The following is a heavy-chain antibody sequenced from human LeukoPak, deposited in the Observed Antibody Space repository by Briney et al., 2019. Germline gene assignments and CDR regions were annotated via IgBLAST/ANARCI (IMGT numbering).Heavy chain of an antibody. Sequence: GGSLRLSCAASGVAISDYGMSWVRQVPGKGLEWVSGINWDGEATSYADSVKGRFTISRDNAKKSMCLEMNSLREEDTALYYCARDLSSSWYSLAYWGQGTLVTVSS. D-gene: IGHD6-13*01. CDR3: ARDLSSSWYSLAY. CDR1: GVAISDYG. V-gene: IGHV3-20*04. J-gene: IGHJ4*02. CDR2: INWDGEAT.